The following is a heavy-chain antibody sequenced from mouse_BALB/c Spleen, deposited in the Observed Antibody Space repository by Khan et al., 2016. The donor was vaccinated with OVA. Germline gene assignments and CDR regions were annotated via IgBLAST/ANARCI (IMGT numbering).Heavy chain of an antibody. J-gene: IGHJ1*01. CDR3: AREDDGHWYFDV. Sequence: EVQLVESGGGLVQPGGSRKLSCAASGFTFSSFGMHWVRQAPEKGLEWVAYISSGSSTIYFADTVKGRFTISRDNPKNTLFLQMTSLRSEDTAMYYCAREDDGHWYFDVWGAGTTVTVSP. CDR1: GFTFSSFG. V-gene: IGHV5-17*02. CDR2: ISSGSSTI. D-gene: IGHD2-3*01.